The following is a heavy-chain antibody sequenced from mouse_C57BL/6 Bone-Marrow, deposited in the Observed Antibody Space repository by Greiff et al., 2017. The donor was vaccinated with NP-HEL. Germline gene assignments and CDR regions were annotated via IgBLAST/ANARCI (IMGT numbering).Heavy chain of an antibody. CDR3: AYYGSSYTYWYFDV. CDR1: GYTFTGYW. D-gene: IGHD1-1*01. V-gene: IGHV1-9*01. CDR2: ILPGSGST. J-gene: IGHJ1*03. Sequence: VQLQQSGAELMKPGASVKLSCKATGYTFTGYWLEWVKQRPGHGLEWIGEILPGSGSTNYNEKFKGKATFTADTSSNTAYMQLSSLTTEDSAIYYCAYYGSSYTYWYFDVWGTGTTVTVSS.